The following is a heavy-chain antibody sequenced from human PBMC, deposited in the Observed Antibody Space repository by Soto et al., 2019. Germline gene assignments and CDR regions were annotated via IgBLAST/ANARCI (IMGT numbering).Heavy chain of an antibody. V-gene: IGHV4-31*03. D-gene: IGHD3-16*01. CDR3: ARELRGSNWSDP. CDR2: TYYSGST. CDR1: GGSISSGGYY. J-gene: IGHJ5*02. Sequence: QVQLQESGPGLVKPSQTLSLTCTVSGGSISSGGYYWSWIRQHPGKGLEWIGYTYYSGSTYYNPSLKSRGTISVDTSKTQFSLKLSSVTAADTAVYYCARELRGSNWSDPWGQGTLVTVSS.